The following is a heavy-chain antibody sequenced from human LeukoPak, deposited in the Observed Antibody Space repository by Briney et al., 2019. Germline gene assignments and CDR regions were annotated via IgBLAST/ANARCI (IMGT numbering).Heavy chain of an antibody. CDR1: GFTFDDYA. V-gene: IGHV3-9*01. D-gene: IGHD2-15*01. J-gene: IGHJ3*02. Sequence: GGSLRLSCAASGFTFDDYAMHWVRQAPGKGLEWVSGISWNSGSIGYADSVKGRFTISRDNAKNSLYLQMNSLRAEDTAVYYCARGVVVRGAFDIWGQGTMVTVSS. CDR2: ISWNSGSI. CDR3: ARGVVVRGAFDI.